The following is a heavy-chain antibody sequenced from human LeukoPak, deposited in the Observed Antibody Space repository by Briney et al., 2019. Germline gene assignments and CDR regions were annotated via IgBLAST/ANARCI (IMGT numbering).Heavy chain of an antibody. CDR3: VYDSSGYYECSAFDI. D-gene: IGHD3-22*01. Sequence: ASVKVSCKASGYTFTGYYMHWVRQAPGQGLEWMGWINPNSGGTNYAQKFQGRVTMTRDTSISTAYMELSRLRSDDTAVYYCVYDSSGYYECSAFDIWGQGTMVTVSS. CDR2: INPNSGGT. J-gene: IGHJ3*02. CDR1: GYTFTGYY. V-gene: IGHV1-2*02.